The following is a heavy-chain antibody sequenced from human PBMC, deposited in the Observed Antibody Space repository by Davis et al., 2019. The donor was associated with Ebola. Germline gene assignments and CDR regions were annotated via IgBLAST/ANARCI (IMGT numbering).Heavy chain of an antibody. Sequence: GESLKISCATSGFIFNDYTMHWVRQAPGKGLEWVSLISWDGGTTSYADVVKGRFTVSRDNSKKTLYLQMNGLRIEDTAVYYCARDRLGYSYGLDYWGQGTLVTVSS. CDR3: ARDRLGYSYGLDY. V-gene: IGHV3-43*01. D-gene: IGHD5-18*01. CDR2: ISWDGGTT. J-gene: IGHJ4*02. CDR1: GFIFNDYT.